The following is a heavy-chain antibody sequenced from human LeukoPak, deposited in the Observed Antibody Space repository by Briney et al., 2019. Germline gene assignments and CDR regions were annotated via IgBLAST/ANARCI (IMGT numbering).Heavy chain of an antibody. CDR2: ISYDGSNK. CDR3: STALDN. Sequence: GGSLRLSCAASGFPFSSYGMHWVRQAPGKGLEWVAVISYDGSNKYYADSVKGRFTISRDNSKNTLYLQMNSLRAGDTAVYYCSTALDNWGRGTLVTVSS. D-gene: IGHD2-15*01. CDR1: GFPFSSYG. J-gene: IGHJ4*02. V-gene: IGHV3-30*03.